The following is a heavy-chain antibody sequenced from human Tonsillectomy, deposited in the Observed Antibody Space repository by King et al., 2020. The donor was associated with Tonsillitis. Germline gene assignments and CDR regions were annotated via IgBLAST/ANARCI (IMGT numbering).Heavy chain of an antibody. J-gene: IGHJ4*02. V-gene: IGHV3-53*01. CDR1: GFTVSSNY. Sequence: VQLVESGGGLIQPGGSLRLSCAASGFTVSSNYMSWVRQAPGRGLEGFSIIYSGGSAYSADSVKGRFTISRDNSKNTLYLQMNSLRAEDTAVYYCCLWFGELPIFDNWGQGTLVIVSS. CDR2: IYSGGSA. D-gene: IGHD3-10*01. CDR3: CLWFGELPIFDN.